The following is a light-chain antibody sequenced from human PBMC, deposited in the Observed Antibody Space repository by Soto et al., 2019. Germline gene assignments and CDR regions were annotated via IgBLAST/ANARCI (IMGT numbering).Light chain of an antibody. J-gene: IGKJ1*01. CDR2: DTS. CDR1: QEIGDT. CDR3: QDRSSWPLGT. Sequence: EVAMMQSTAPLSVSPGEDATLSCRDTQEIGDTLAWYQQKPGRTPRLLIYDTSTRATGVPARFSGSRSATEFTLTTSGLVPEDSAIYYCQDRSSWPLGTFGQGTKVDIK. V-gene: IGKV3-11*01.